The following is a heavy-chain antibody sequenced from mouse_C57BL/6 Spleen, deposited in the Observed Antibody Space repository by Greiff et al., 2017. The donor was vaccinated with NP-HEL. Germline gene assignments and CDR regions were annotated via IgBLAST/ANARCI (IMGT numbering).Heavy chain of an antibody. J-gene: IGHJ1*03. CDR1: GFTFTDYY. V-gene: IGHV7-3*01. CDR3: ARDEYDGWYFDV. CDR2: IRNKANGYTT. Sequence: EVQGVESGGGLVQPGGSLSLSCAASGFTFTDYYMSWVRQPPGKALEWLGFIRNKANGYTTEYSASVKGRFTISRDNSQSILYLQLNALRAEDSATYYCARDEYDGWYFDVWGTGTTVTVSS. D-gene: IGHD2-14*01.